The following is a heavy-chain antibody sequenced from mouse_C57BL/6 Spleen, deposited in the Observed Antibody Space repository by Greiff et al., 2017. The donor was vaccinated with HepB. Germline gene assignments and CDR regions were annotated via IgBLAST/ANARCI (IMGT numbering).Heavy chain of an antibody. V-gene: IGHV1-52*01. CDR1: GYTFTSYC. Sequence: QVQLQQPGAELVRPGASVKLSCKASGYTFTSYCMHWVKQSPIQGLEWIGNIDPSDSDTHYNQKFKDKATLTVDKSSSTAYMQLSSLTSEDSAVYYCARGGLTGMDYWGQGTTLTVSS. CDR3: ARGGLTGMDY. D-gene: IGHD4-1*01. J-gene: IGHJ2*01. CDR2: IDPSDSDT.